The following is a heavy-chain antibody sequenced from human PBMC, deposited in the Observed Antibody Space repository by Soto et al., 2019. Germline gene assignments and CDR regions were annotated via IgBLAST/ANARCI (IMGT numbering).Heavy chain of an antibody. Sequence: EVQLVESGGGLVKPGGSLRLSCAASGFTFSSYSMNWVRQAPGKGLEWVSSISSTSSYIYYADSVRGRFTISRDNAKNSLYLQSNSLRAEDTAVYYCARDPSYFDFWGQGTLVTVSS. CDR2: ISSTSSYI. CDR1: GFTFSSYS. V-gene: IGHV3-21*02. J-gene: IGHJ4*02. CDR3: ARDPSYFDF.